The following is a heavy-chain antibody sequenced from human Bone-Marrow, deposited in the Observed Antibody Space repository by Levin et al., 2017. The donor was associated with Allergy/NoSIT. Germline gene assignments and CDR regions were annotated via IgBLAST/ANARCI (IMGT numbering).Heavy chain of an antibody. CDR2: IYPHDSDT. D-gene: IGHD2-21*02. CDR1: GYNFATHW. Sequence: GESLKISCQGSGYNFATHWIGWVRQVPGKGLEWMVIIYPHDSDTRYNPSFEGQVTISADKSINTAYLQWSSPTASDTAIYFCVRVPRPTGDYYTYFFDYWGQGTLVTVTS. CDR3: VRVPRPTGDYYTYFFDY. J-gene: IGHJ4*02. V-gene: IGHV5-51*01.